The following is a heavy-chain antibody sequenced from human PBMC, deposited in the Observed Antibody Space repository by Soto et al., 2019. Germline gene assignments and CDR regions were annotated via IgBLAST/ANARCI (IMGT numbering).Heavy chain of an antibody. J-gene: IGHJ4*02. Sequence: QVQLQESGPGLVKPSGTLSLTCAVSGVSISSSTWWSWVRQSPGKGLGWIGEIYHGGSTSYNPSLKSRLTISVDKSKNQFSLNLSSVTAADTAVYYCAGGTGSGSYDFWGQGTLVTVSS. CDR3: AGGTGSGSYDF. CDR1: GVSISSSTW. CDR2: IYHGGST. V-gene: IGHV4-4*02. D-gene: IGHD3-10*01.